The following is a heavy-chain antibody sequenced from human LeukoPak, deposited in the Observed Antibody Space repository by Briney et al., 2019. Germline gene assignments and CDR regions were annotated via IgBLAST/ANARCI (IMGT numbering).Heavy chain of an antibody. CDR2: FGPEDGET. V-gene: IGHV1-24*01. Sequence: GASVKVSCKVSGCTLTELSMHWVRQAPGKGLEWMGGFGPEDGETIYAQKFQGRVTMTEDTSTDTAYMELSSLRSEDTAVYYCATDWHYDILTGFGYWGQGTLVTVSS. D-gene: IGHD3-9*01. J-gene: IGHJ4*02. CDR1: GCTLTELS. CDR3: ATDWHYDILTGFGY.